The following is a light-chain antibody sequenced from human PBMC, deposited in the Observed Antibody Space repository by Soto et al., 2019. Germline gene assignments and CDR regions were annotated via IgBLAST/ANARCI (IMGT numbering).Light chain of an antibody. CDR1: SSNIGNNF. J-gene: IGLJ2*01. Sequence: QSVLTQPPSVSAAPGQTVTISCSGSSSNIGNNFVSWYQQLPGTAPKLLIFDNYNRPSGIPDRFSGSKSGTSATLGITGVQTGDEADYYCAAWDNSLSTSVVFGGGTKVTVL. V-gene: IGLV1-51*01. CDR3: AAWDNSLSTSVV. CDR2: DNY.